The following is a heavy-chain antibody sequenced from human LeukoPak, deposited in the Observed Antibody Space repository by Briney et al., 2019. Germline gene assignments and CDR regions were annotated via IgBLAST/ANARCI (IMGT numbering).Heavy chain of an antibody. Sequence: SETLSLTCTVSGGSISSSSYYWGWIRQPPGKGLEWIGSIYYSGSTYYNPSLKSRVTISVDTSKNQFSLKLSSVTAADTAVYYCARRALITMVRGVRFDYWGQGTLVTVSS. CDR1: GGSISSSSYY. CDR2: IYYSGST. CDR3: ARRALITMVRGVRFDY. V-gene: IGHV4-39*01. D-gene: IGHD3-10*01. J-gene: IGHJ4*02.